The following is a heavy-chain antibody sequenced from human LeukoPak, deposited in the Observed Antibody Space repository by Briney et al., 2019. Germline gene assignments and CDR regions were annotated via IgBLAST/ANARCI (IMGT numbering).Heavy chain of an antibody. CDR3: ARAQLRYYFDY. D-gene: IGHD6-13*01. J-gene: IGHJ4*02. Sequence: GGSLRLSCAASGFTFSSYGMHWVRQAPGKGLEWVAVIWYDGSNKYYADSVKGRFTISRDNSKNTLYLQMNSLRAEDTAVYYCARAQLRYYFDYWGQGTLVTVSS. CDR2: IWYDGSNK. V-gene: IGHV3-33*01. CDR1: GFTFSSYG.